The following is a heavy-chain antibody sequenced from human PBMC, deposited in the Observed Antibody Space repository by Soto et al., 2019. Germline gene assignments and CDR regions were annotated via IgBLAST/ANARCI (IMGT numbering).Heavy chain of an antibody. CDR1: GGSISSYY. CDR3: ARAPATLYISSWYYFDY. CDR2: IYYSGST. V-gene: IGHV4-59*01. Sequence: SETLSLTCTVSGGSISSYYRSWIRQPPGKGLEWIGYIYYSGSTNYNPSLKSRVTISVDTSKNQFSLKLSSVTAADTAVYYCARAPATLYISSWYYFDYWGQGTLVTVSS. D-gene: IGHD6-13*01. J-gene: IGHJ4*02.